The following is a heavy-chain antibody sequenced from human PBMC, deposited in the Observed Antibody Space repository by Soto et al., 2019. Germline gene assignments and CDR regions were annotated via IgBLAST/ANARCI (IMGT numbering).Heavy chain of an antibody. J-gene: IGHJ4*02. CDR2: ISSSSSYI. CDR3: ARDFTGYGLNDY. D-gene: IGHD5-18*01. Sequence: PGWSLRLSCAASGFTFSRYSMNWVRQGPGKGLEWFSSISSSSSYIYYADSVKVRFTISRDNAKNSLSLQMNSLRAEDTAVYYCARDFTGYGLNDYWGQGTLVTVSS. CDR1: GFTFSRYS. V-gene: IGHV3-21*01.